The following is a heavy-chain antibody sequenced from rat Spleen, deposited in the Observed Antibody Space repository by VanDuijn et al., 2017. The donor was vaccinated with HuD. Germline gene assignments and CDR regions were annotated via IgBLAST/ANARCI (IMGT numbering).Heavy chain of an antibody. V-gene: IGHV3-1*01. CDR2: INFSGGT. D-gene: IGHD1-11*01. CDR3: AREGATLDY. J-gene: IGHJ2*01. Sequence: EVQLQESGPGLVKPSQSLSLTCSVSGYSITNYYWGWNRKFPGNKMQWMGYINFSGGTTYNPSLNSRVSITRDTSKNQFFLQLNSVTTEDTGTYFCAREGATLDYWGQGVTVTVSS. CDR1: GYSITNYY.